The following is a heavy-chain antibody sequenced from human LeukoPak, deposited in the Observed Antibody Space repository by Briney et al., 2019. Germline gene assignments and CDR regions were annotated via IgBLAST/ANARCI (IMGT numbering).Heavy chain of an antibody. Sequence: PGGSLRLSCAASGFIFSSYGMHWVRQAPDKGLEWVAFIRYDGSRKYYADSVKGRFTISRDNSKNTLYVQMNSLRAEDTAVYCCAKEGYSRGYYSYYYMDVWGKGTTVTISS. CDR2: IRYDGSRK. J-gene: IGHJ6*03. CDR1: GFIFSSYG. D-gene: IGHD6-13*01. V-gene: IGHV3-30*02. CDR3: AKEGYSRGYYSYYYMDV.